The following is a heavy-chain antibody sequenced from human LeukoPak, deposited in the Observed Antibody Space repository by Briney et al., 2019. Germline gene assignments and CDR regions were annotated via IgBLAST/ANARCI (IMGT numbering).Heavy chain of an antibody. CDR3: AKESGIVVVPAAMNY. D-gene: IGHD2-2*01. V-gene: IGHV3-23*01. CDR2: ISGSGGST. Sequence: GGSLRLSCAASGFTFSGYAMSWVRQAPGKGLEWVSAISGSGGSTYYADSVKGRFTISRDNSKNTLYLQMNSLRAEDTAVYYCAKESGIVVVPAAMNYWGQGTLVTVSS. CDR1: GFTFSGYA. J-gene: IGHJ4*02.